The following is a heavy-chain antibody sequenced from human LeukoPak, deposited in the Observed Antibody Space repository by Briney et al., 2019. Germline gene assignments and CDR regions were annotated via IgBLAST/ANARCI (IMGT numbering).Heavy chain of an antibody. J-gene: IGHJ5*02. D-gene: IGHD6-19*01. V-gene: IGHV4-59*01. CDR1: GGSISSYY. CDR2: IYYSGST. Sequence: SETLSLTCTVSGGSISSYYWSWIRQPPGKRLEWIGYIYYSGSTNYNPSLKSRVTISVDTSKNQFSLKLSSVTAADTAVYYCARASSGWNNWFDPWGQGTLVTVSS. CDR3: ARASSGWNNWFDP.